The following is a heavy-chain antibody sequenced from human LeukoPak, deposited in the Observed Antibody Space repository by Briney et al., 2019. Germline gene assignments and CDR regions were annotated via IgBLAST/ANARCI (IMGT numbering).Heavy chain of an antibody. V-gene: IGHV4-34*01. Sequence: SETLSLTCTVSGGSISSYYWSWIRQPPGKGLEWIGEINHSGSTNYNPSLKSRVTISVDTSKNQFSLKLSSVTAADTAVYYCARTHMTTVTTFDYWGQGTLVTVSS. J-gene: IGHJ4*02. CDR2: INHSGST. CDR3: ARTHMTTVTTFDY. CDR1: GGSISSYY. D-gene: IGHD4-17*01.